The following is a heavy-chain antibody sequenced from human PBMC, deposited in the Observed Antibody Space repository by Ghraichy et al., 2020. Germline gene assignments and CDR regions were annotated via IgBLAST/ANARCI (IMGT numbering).Heavy chain of an antibody. CDR3: ARGVVRGVIITNRNYFDY. CDR1: GGSISSYY. CDR2: IYYSGST. Sequence: SETLSLTCTVSGGSISSYYWSWIRQPPGKGLEWIGYIYYSGSTNYNPSLKSRVTISVDTSKNPFSLKLSSVTAADTAVYYCARGVVRGVIITNRNYFDYWGQGTLVTVSS. V-gene: IGHV4-59*01. D-gene: IGHD3-10*01. J-gene: IGHJ4*02.